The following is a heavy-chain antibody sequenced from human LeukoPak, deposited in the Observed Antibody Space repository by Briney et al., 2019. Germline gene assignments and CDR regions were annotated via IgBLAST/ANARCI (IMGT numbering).Heavy chain of an antibody. J-gene: IGHJ4*02. CDR1: GFSFSAYI. V-gene: IGHV3-64*01. CDR2: IRSDGSST. D-gene: IGHD6-19*01. CDR3: TRRYGGHSGWAGYHDS. Sequence: PGGSLRLSCVASGFSFSAYIMHWVRQAPGKGLEYVSAIRSDGSSTFYPNSVKGRFTISRDNSKSTLYLQMGSLRAEDTAVYYCTRRYGGHSGWAGYHDSWGQGTVVTVSS.